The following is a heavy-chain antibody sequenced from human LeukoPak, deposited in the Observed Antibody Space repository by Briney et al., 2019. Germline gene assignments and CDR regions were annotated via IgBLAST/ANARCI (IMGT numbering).Heavy chain of an antibody. V-gene: IGHV4-59*08. CDR3: ARVWAVLTGYKHFDY. D-gene: IGHD3-9*01. CDR2: IYYSGST. Sequence: PSETLSLTCTVSGGSISSYYWSWIRQPPGKGLEWIGYIYYSGSTNYNPSLKSRVTISVDTSKNQFSLKLSSVTAADTAVYYCARVWAVLTGYKHFDYWGQGTLVTVSS. J-gene: IGHJ4*02. CDR1: GGSISSYY.